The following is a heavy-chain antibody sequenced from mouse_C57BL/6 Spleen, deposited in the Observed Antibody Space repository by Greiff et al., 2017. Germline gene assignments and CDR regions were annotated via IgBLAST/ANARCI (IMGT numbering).Heavy chain of an antibody. V-gene: IGHV1-15*01. D-gene: IGHD1-1*01. CDR2: IDPETGGT. Sequence: QVQLQQSGAELVRPGASVTLSCKASGYTFTDYEMHWVKQTPVHGLEWIGAIDPETGGTAYNQKFKGKAILTADKSSSTAYMELRNLTSEDSAVYYCTGGAYYGGSDYWGQGTTLTVSS. J-gene: IGHJ2*01. CDR3: TGGAYYGGSDY. CDR1: GYTFTDYE.